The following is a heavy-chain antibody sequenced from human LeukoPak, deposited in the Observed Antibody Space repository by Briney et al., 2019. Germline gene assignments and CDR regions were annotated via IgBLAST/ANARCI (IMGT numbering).Heavy chain of an antibody. Sequence: GGSLRLSCAASGFTFSSYAMSWVRQAPGKGLEWVSVISGSDYRTNYADSVKGRFTISRDNFKNTLYLQMNSLRAEDTAVYYCAKQKESYGASCFDDYWGQGTLVTVSS. CDR2: ISGSDYRT. D-gene: IGHD4-17*01. CDR3: AKQKESYGASCFDDY. CDR1: GFTFSSYA. V-gene: IGHV3-23*01. J-gene: IGHJ4*02.